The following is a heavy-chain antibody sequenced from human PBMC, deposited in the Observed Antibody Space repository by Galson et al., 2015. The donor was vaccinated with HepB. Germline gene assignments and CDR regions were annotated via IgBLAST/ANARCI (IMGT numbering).Heavy chain of an antibody. D-gene: IGHD3-16*01. J-gene: IGHJ4*02. V-gene: IGHV3-33*01. CDR1: GFTFSSYG. CDR3: ARDLGFGLDY. Sequence: SLRLSCAASGFTFSSYGMHWVRQAPGKGLEWVAVIWYDGSIEYYRDSVRGRFTVSRGNSRNTFYLQMSSLRAEDTAVYYCARDLGFGLDYWGQGTLVTVSS. CDR2: IWYDGSIE.